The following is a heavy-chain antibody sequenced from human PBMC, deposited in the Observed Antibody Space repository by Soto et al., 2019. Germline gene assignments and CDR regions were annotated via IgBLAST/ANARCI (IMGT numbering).Heavy chain of an antibody. D-gene: IGHD1-26*01. CDR2: IIPIFGTA. CDR1: GCTFSSYA. Sequence: ASVKVSCKASGCTFSSYAISWVRQAPGQGLEWMGGIIPIFGTANYAQKFQGRVTITADESTSTAYMELSSLRSEDTAVYYCAKVAEKHSVRGAENYYCMDSWGQGTMVTVSS. V-gene: IGHV1-69*13. CDR3: AKVAEKHSVRGAENYYCMDS. J-gene: IGHJ6*02.